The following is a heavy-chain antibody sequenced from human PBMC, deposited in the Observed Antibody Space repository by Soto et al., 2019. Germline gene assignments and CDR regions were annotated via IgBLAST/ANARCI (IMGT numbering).Heavy chain of an antibody. J-gene: IGHJ4*02. D-gene: IGHD3-22*01. CDR3: ARDRYYYDSSGYYYPDY. Sequence: ASVKVSCKASGYTFTSYAMHWVRQAPGQRLEWMGWINAGNGNTKYSQKFQGRVTITRDTSASTAYMELSSLRSEDTAVYYCARDRYYYDSSGYYYPDYWGQGTLVTVSS. CDR2: INAGNGNT. CDR1: GYTFTSYA. V-gene: IGHV1-3*01.